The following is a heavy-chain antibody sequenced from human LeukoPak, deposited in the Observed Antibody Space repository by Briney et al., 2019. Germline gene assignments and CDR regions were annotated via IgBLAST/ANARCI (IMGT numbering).Heavy chain of an antibody. Sequence: PGGSLRLSCAASGFTFSTYAMGWVRQAPGKGLEWVLSIKGGGGDPFYADSVNGRFTISRDNSKNTLFLQLDSLRAEDTAVYYCAKGGHDFNPFYWWGQGTLVTVSS. J-gene: IGHJ4*02. CDR1: GFTFSTYA. CDR3: AKGGHDFNPFYW. CDR2: IKGGGGDP. D-gene: IGHD2-21*02. V-gene: IGHV3-23*01.